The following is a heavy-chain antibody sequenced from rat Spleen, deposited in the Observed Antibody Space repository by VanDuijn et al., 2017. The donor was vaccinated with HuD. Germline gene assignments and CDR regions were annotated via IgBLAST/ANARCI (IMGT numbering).Heavy chain of an antibody. CDR3: ARRYDFDF. Sequence: EVQLVESGGGLVQPGRSLKLSCAASGFTFSDYNMAWVRQAPTKGLEWVATINYDGSSTHYRDSVKGRFNISRDNAESNLYLQMDSLRSEDTATYYCARRYDFDFWGQGVMVTVSS. CDR1: GFTFSDYN. CDR2: INYDGSST. V-gene: IGHV5-7*01. D-gene: IGHD2-1*01. J-gene: IGHJ2*01.